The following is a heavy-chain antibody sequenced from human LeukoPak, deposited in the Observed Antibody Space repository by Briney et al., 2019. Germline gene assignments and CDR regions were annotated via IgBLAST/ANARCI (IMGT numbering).Heavy chain of an antibody. D-gene: IGHD1-7*01. J-gene: IGHJ4*02. CDR1: GFTFSSYG. CDR3: AKAGWNYSGVDY. V-gene: IGHV3-30*18. CDR2: ISYDGSNK. Sequence: GGSLRLSCAASGFTFSSYGMHWVRQAPGKGLEWVAVISYDGSNKYYADSVKGRFTISRDNSKNTLYLQMNSLRAEDTAVYYCAKAGWNYSGVDYCGQGTLVTVSS.